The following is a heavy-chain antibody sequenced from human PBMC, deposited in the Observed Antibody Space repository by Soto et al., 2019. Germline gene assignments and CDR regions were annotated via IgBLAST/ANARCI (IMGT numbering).Heavy chain of an antibody. J-gene: IGHJ6*03. D-gene: IGHD2-2*01. V-gene: IGHV1-18*01. CDR1: GYTFTSYG. CDR3: AREGPHRGYCSSTSCRYYYYYMDV. CDR2: ISAYNGNT. Sequence: GASVKVSCKASGYTFTSYGISWVRQAPGQGLEWMGWISAYNGNTNYAQKLQGRVTMTTDTSTSTAYMELRSLRSDDTAVYYCAREGPHRGYCSSTSCRYYYYYMDVWGKGTTVTV.